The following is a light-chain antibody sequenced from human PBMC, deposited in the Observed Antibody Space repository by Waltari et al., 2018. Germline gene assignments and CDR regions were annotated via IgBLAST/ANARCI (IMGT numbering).Light chain of an antibody. CDR2: DAS. CDR3: QQDYTVPLT. V-gene: IGKV1-39*01. Sequence: DIQITQSPSSLSASVGDRVIITCRASQSISGNLNWYQQKAGKPPKILIHDASTLQSGVPSRFSGRGSGTEYTLTISGLQVDDFATYYCQQDYTVPLTFGGGSKVE. CDR1: QSISGN. J-gene: IGKJ4*01.